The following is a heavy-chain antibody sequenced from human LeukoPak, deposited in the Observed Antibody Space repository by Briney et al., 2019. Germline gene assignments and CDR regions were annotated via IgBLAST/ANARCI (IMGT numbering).Heavy chain of an antibody. V-gene: IGHV3-53*01. CDR2: MYVGGST. J-gene: IGHJ4*02. CDR1: GFTVNSNH. Sequence: GGSLRLSCVASGFTVNSNHMWWVRQAPGKGLEWVSLMYVGGSTFYADSVKGRFTFSRDSSKNTLYLQMNSLTVEDTALYYCAREMNVFGWTFSFDYWGQGALVTVSS. CDR3: AREMNVFGWTFSFDY. D-gene: IGHD6-19*01.